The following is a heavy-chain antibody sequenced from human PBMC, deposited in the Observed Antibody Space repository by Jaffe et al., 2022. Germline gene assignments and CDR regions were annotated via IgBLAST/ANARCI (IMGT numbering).Heavy chain of an antibody. CDR3: ARHRVERWLQLGPAFDI. J-gene: IGHJ3*02. CDR1: GYSISSGYY. CDR2: IYHSGST. D-gene: IGHD5-12*01. Sequence: QVQLQESGPGLVKPSETLSLTCAVSGYSISSGYYWGWIRQPPGKGLEWIGSIYHSGSTYYNPSLKSRVTISVDTSKNQFSLKLSSVTAADTAVYYCARHRVERWLQLGPAFDIWGQGTMVTVSS. V-gene: IGHV4-38-2*01.